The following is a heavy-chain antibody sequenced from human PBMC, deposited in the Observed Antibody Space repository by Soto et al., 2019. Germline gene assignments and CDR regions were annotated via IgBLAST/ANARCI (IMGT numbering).Heavy chain of an antibody. D-gene: IGHD5-12*01. Sequence: QVQLVQSGAEVRKPGASVTVSCRSSGDSFNDYYIHWVRQAPGQGFEWMGWINPNGGVTKYAQKFQGWVSMTRDTSIRTVYMQLSRLRSDDTXVYYCARESGGATATLDYYYFYMDVWGTGTTVTVSS. J-gene: IGHJ6*03. CDR3: ARESGGATATLDYYYFYMDV. CDR1: GDSFNDYY. CDR2: INPNGGVT. V-gene: IGHV1-2*04.